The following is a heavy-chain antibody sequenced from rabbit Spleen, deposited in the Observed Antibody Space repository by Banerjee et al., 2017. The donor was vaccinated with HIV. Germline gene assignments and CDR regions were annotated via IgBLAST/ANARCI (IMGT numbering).Heavy chain of an antibody. Sequence: QEQLEEPGGDLVKPGASLTLTCTASGVSFSLTSYMCWVRQAPGKGLEWIACIDTGSSGFTYFASWAKGRFTISKTSSTTVTLQMTSLTAADTATYFCARDTSSSFSSYGMDLWGPGTLVTVS. CDR3: ARDTSSSFSSYGMDL. D-gene: IGHD1-1*01. J-gene: IGHJ6*01. CDR1: GVSFSLTSY. CDR2: IDTGSSGFT. V-gene: IGHV1S45*01.